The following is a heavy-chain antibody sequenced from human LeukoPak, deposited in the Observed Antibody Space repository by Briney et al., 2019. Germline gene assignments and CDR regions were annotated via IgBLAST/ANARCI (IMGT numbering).Heavy chain of an antibody. V-gene: IGHV4-34*01. J-gene: IGHJ4*02. CDR2: INHSGST. CDR1: GGSFSGYY. Sequence: SETLSLTCAVYGGSFSGYYWSWIRQPPGKGLEWIGEINHSGSTNYNPSLKSRVTISVDTSKTQFSLKLSSVTAADTAVYYCARARLHPIIFDYWGQGTLVTVSS. D-gene: IGHD5-24*01. CDR3: ARARLHPIIFDY.